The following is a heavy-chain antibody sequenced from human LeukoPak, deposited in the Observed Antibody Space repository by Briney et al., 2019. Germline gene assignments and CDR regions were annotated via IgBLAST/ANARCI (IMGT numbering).Heavy chain of an antibody. D-gene: IGHD3-10*01. V-gene: IGHV3-23*01. J-gene: IGHJ4*02. Sequence: GGSLRLSCAAAAFTFGNYAMSWVRQAPGKGLELVSAISCSGANIHYADSVKGRFTISRDNSKNTLYLQMNSLRAEDTAVYFCAKDFTTGGSGSYLDTYFDYWGQGTLVTVSS. CDR1: AFTFGNYA. CDR3: AKDFTTGGSGSYLDTYFDY. CDR2: ISCSGANI.